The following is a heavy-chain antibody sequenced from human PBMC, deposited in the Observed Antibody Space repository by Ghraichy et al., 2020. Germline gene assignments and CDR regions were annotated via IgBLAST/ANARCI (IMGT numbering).Heavy chain of an antibody. CDR1: GGSFSGYY. J-gene: IGHJ1*01. V-gene: IGHV4-34*01. Sequence: SQTLSLTCAVYGGSFSGYYWSWIRQPPGKGLEWIGEINHSGSTNYNPSLKSRVTISVDTSKNQFSLKLSSVTAADTAVYYCARDGSSGWNTEYFQHWGQGTLVTVSS. CDR2: INHSGST. CDR3: ARDGSSGWNTEYFQH. D-gene: IGHD6-19*01.